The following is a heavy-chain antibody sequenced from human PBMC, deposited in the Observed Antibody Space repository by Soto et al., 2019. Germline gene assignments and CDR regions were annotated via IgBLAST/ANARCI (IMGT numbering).Heavy chain of an antibody. CDR1: RFTFTSYS. V-gene: IGHV3-48*01. Sequence: GESLKISCAASRFTFTSYSMNWVRQAPGKGLEWISHISSTSNTIYYADSVKGRFTISRDKNSLYLQMNSLRVEDTAVYYCAREVRYCSSTSCSTDFDSWGQGTLVTVSS. D-gene: IGHD2-2*02. J-gene: IGHJ4*02. CDR2: ISSTSNTI. CDR3: AREVRYCSSTSCSTDFDS.